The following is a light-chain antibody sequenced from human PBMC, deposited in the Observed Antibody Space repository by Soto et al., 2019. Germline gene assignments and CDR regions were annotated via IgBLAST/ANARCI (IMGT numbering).Light chain of an antibody. Sequence: EIVLTQSPGTLSLSPGERATLSCRASQSLSSSYLAWYQQKPGQAPRLLIFGAATRATGIPARFSGSGSGTDFTLTITRLEAEDFGVYYCQQRSNWPLTFGGGTKV. CDR1: QSLSSSY. V-gene: IGKV3D-20*02. CDR2: GAA. J-gene: IGKJ4*01. CDR3: QQRSNWPLT.